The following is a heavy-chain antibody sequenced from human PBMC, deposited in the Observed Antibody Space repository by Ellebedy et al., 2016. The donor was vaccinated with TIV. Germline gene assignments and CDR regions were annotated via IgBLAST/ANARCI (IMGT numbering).Heavy chain of an antibody. D-gene: IGHD2-8*01. V-gene: IGHV3-23*01. J-gene: IGHJ6*02. CDR2: ISGGGATT. Sequence: GESLKISCAASGFIFSNYAMSWVRQAPGTGLEWVSVISGGGATTFYADYVKGRFTISRDFSKNTLYLQMNSLRAEDTAVYYCAKDVGYCSNGVCYDAFHGMDVWGQGTTGTVSS. CDR3: AKDVGYCSNGVCYDAFHGMDV. CDR1: GFIFSNYA.